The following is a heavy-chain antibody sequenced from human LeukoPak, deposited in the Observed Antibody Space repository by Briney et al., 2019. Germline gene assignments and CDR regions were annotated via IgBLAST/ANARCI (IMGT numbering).Heavy chain of an antibody. V-gene: IGHV3-7*01. CDR2: IKEDGSEK. CDR1: GFTFSTFW. Sequence: GGSLRLSSAASGFTFSTFWMSWVRQAPGKGLEWVANIKEDGSEKYYVESMKGRFTVSRDNAKNSLYLQMDSLRAEDTAVYYCARGGTFVSDYWGQGTLVTVSS. D-gene: IGHD1-1*01. J-gene: IGHJ4*02. CDR3: ARGGTFVSDY.